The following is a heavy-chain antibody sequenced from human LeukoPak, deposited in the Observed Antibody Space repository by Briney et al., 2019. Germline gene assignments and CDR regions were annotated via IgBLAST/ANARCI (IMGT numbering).Heavy chain of an antibody. D-gene: IGHD2-2*01. CDR3: SNTMAY. V-gene: IGHV3-23*01. J-gene: IGHJ4*02. CDR1: GFTFSSYA. CDR2: ISGSVGTT. Sequence: GGSLRLSCAASGFTFSSYAMSWVRQAPGKGLEWVSAISGSVGTTYYADSVKGRFTISRDNSKNMPYLQMNSLKTEDTAVYYCSNTMAYWGQGILVTVSS.